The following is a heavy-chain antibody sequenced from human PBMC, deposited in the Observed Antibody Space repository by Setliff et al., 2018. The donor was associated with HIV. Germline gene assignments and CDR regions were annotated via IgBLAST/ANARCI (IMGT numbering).Heavy chain of an antibody. CDR1: GGSISSYY. V-gene: IGHV4-59*01. D-gene: IGHD5-12*01. CDR3: ARERRGGYSGYDSHWYFDL. J-gene: IGHJ2*01. CDR2: IDYSGST. Sequence: AETLSLTCTVSGGSISSYYWNWIRQPPGKGLEWIGYIDYSGSTNYNTSLRSRVTISLDTSKNQFSLKLSSVTAADTAVYYCARERRGGYSGYDSHWYFDLWGRGTLVTVSS.